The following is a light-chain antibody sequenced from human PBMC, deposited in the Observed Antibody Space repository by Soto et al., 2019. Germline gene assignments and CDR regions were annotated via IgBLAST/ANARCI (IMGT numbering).Light chain of an antibody. V-gene: IGKV3-20*01. J-gene: IGKJ2*01. CDR2: GAS. CDR3: QQYVSSHT. Sequence: EILLTQSPGTLSLSPGERATLSCRASQSVSSSYLAWYQQNPGQAPRLLIYGASSRATGIPDRFSGSGSGTDFTLAISRLEPEDFAVYYCQQYVSSHTFGQGTQLEIK. CDR1: QSVSSSY.